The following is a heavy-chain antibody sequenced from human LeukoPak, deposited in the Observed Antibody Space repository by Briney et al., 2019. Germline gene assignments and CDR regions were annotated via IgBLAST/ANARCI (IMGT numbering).Heavy chain of an antibody. D-gene: IGHD2-2*01. CDR1: GFTFSSYE. Sequence: GGSLRLSCAASGFTFSSYEMNWVRQAPGKGLEWVSYISSSGTTIYYADSVKGRFTISRDNSKNTLYLQMNSLRAEDTAVYYCARDSVDCSSTSCYHWFDPWGQGTLVTVSS. CDR3: ARDSVDCSSTSCYHWFDP. J-gene: IGHJ5*02. CDR2: ISSSGTTI. V-gene: IGHV3-48*03.